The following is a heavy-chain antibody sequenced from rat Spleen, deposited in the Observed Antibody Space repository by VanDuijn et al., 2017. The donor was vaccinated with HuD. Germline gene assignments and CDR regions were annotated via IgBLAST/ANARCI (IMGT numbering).Heavy chain of an antibody. V-gene: IGHV3-3*01. J-gene: IGHJ3*01. CDR2: INNAGST. Sequence: EVQLQESGPGLVKPSQSLSLTCSVTAYSITSSYRWNWIRKFPGNKLEWMGYINNAGSTNYNPSLKSRISITRDTSKNQFFVQVNSITTEDTATYYCTSHGARVSRFAYWGQGTLVTVSS. CDR3: TSHGARVSRFAY. CDR1: AYSITSSYR. D-gene: IGHD1-4*01.